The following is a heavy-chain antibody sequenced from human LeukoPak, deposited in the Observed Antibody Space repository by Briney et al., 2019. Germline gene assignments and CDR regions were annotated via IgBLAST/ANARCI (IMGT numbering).Heavy chain of an antibody. D-gene: IGHD3-10*01. CDR2: IAYDGRNK. CDR1: GFTFSNYG. CDR3: AKDGEELWFYGMDV. J-gene: IGHJ6*02. V-gene: IGHV3-30*18. Sequence: PGGSLRLSCAASGFTFSNYGMHWVRQAPGKGLEWVAVIAYDGRNKYYADSVEGRFTISRDNFENTVHLQMTSLRAEDTAVYYCAKDGEELWFYGMDVWGQGTTVTVSS.